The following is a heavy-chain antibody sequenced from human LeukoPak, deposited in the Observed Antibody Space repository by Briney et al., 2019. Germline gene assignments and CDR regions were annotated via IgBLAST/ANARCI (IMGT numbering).Heavy chain of an antibody. CDR1: GGTFSSYA. CDR3: ARGGNYYDSSGYYYYFDY. CDR2: IIPIFGTA. Sequence: SVKVSCKASGGTFSSYAISWVRQAPGQGFEWMGGIIPIFGTANYAQKFQGRVTITTDESTSTAYMELSSLRSEDTAVYYCARGGNYYDSSGYYYYFDYWGQGTLVTVSS. V-gene: IGHV1-69*05. J-gene: IGHJ4*02. D-gene: IGHD3-22*01.